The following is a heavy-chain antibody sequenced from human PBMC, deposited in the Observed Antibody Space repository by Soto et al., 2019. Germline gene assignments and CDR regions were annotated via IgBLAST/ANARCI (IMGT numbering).Heavy chain of an antibody. CDR3: LSHYYGSGSFPAANYFDY. J-gene: IGHJ4*02. CDR1: GFTFSGYW. CDR2: IKSKTDGGTT. Sequence: GGSLRLSCTASGFTFSGYWMSWVRQAPGKGLEWVGRIKSKTDGGTTDYAAPVKGRFTISRDDSKNTLYLQMNSLKTEDTAVYYCLSHYYGSGSFPAANYFDYWGQGTLVTVSS. V-gene: IGHV3-15*01. D-gene: IGHD3-10*01.